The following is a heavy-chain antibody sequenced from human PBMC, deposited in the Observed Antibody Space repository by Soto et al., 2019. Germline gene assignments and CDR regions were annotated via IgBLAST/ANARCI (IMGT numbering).Heavy chain of an antibody. D-gene: IGHD6-13*01. Sequence: SVKVSCKASGGTFSSYAIRWVRQAPGQGLEWMGGIIPIFGTANYAQKFQGRVTITADESTSTAYMELSSLRAEDTAVYYCVPYIPAAGTRYFQHWGQGTLVTVSS. CDR2: IIPIFGTA. CDR1: GGTFSSYA. J-gene: IGHJ1*01. V-gene: IGHV1-69*13. CDR3: VPYIPAAGTRYFQH.